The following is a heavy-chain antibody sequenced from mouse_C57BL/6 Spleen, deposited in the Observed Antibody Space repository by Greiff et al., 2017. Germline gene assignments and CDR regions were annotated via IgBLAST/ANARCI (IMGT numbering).Heavy chain of an antibody. J-gene: IGHJ3*01. Sequence: QVQLQQPGAELVKPGASVKLSCKASGYTFTSYWMHWVKQRPGQGLEWIGMIHPNSGSTNYNEKFKSKATLTVDKSSSTAYMQLSSLTSEDSAVYYWARVDYDDDGAWFAYWGQGTLVTVAA. CDR1: GYTFTSYW. V-gene: IGHV1-64*01. CDR2: IHPNSGST. D-gene: IGHD2-4*01. CDR3: ARVDYDDDGAWFAY.